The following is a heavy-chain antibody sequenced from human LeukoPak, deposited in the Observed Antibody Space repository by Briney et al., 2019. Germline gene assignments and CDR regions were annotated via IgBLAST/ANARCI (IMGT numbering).Heavy chain of an antibody. CDR1: GYTFNGYY. D-gene: IGHD3-16*02. V-gene: IGHV1-2*02. Sequence: ASVKVSCKASGYTFNGYYMHWVRQAPGQGLEWMGWINPNSGGTNYAQKFQGRVTMTRNTSISTAYMELSSLRSDDTAVYYCARADTVRLGELSHFDYWGQGTLVTVSS. CDR2: INPNSGGT. CDR3: ARADTVRLGELSHFDY. J-gene: IGHJ4*02.